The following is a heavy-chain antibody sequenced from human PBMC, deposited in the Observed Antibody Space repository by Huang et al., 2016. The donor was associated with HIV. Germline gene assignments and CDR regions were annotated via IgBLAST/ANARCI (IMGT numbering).Heavy chain of an antibody. J-gene: IGHJ6*03. D-gene: IGHD1-26*01. Sequence: QVQLVQSGAEVKKPGSSVQVSCQGSGDTFSRSVINWVRQAPGQGLEWVGGSIPIACTANDAQKVQGRVAITADESTRTGYMELSRLTSDDTAVYYCAKGDSGSSYFYYYMDVWGTGTTVIVSS. V-gene: IGHV1-69*13. CDR1: GDTFSRSV. CDR3: AKGDSGSSYFYYYMDV. CDR2: SIPIACTA.